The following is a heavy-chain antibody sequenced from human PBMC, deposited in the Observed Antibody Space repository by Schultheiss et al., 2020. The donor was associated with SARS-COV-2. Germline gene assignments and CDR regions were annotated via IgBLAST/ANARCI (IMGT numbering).Heavy chain of an antibody. D-gene: IGHD6-6*01. CDR1: GYTFTGYY. CDR3: ASYREGRGSCFDY. CDR2: IIPILGIA. V-gene: IGHV1-69*02. J-gene: IGHJ4*02. Sequence: SVKVSCKASGYTFTGYYMHWVRQAPGQGLEWMGRIIPILGIANYAQKFQGRVTITADKSTSTAYMELSSLRSEDTAVYYCASYREGRGSCFDYWGQGTLVTVSS.